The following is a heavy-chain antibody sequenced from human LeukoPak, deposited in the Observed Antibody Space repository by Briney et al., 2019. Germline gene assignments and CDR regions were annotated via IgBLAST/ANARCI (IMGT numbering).Heavy chain of an antibody. V-gene: IGHV4-38-2*02. CDR3: AREGTMVRGVFGY. Sequence: SETLSLTCTVSGYSISGGYYWGWIRQPPGKGLEWIGTIYHSGSTYYKSSLKSRVTISVDTSKNQFSLKLSSVTAADTAVYYCAREGTMVRGVFGYWGQGTLVTVSS. J-gene: IGHJ4*02. CDR2: IYHSGST. D-gene: IGHD3-10*01. CDR1: GYSISGGYY.